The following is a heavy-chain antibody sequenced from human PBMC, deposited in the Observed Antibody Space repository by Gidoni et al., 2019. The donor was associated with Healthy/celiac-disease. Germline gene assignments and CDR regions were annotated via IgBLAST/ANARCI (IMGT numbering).Heavy chain of an antibody. Sequence: EVQLVESGGGLVQPGRSLRLSCAASGFTFDDYAMHWVRQAPGKGLEWVSGISWNSGSIGYADSVKGRFTISRDNAKNSLYLQMNSLRAEDTALYYCAKDIHPSYYYDSSGPFDYWGQGTLVTVSS. CDR1: GFTFDDYA. V-gene: IGHV3-9*01. D-gene: IGHD3-22*01. J-gene: IGHJ4*02. CDR2: ISWNSGSI. CDR3: AKDIHPSYYYDSSGPFDY.